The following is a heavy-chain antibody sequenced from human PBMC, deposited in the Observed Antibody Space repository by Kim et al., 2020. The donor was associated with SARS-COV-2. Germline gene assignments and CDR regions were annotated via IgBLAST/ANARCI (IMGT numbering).Heavy chain of an antibody. CDR3: ASRRYTGTCYYFDY. V-gene: IGHV3-74*01. J-gene: IGHJ4*02. D-gene: IGHD1-26*01. Sequence: YAHPMQGRFTICRDNANSTLYLQMNSLRAEDTAVYYCASRRYTGTCYYFDYWGRGTLVTVSS.